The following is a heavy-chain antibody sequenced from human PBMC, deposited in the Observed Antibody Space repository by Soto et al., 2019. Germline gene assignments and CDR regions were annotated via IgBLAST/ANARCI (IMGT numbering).Heavy chain of an antibody. CDR3: ANRPPSSGWYCDY. CDR1: GYTFTSYD. Sequence: ASVKVSCKASGYTFTSYDINWVRQATGQGLEWMGWMNPNSGNTGYAQKFQGRVTMTRNTSISTAYMELSSLRSEDTAVYYCANRPPSSGWYCDYWGQGTLVTVSS. D-gene: IGHD6-19*01. CDR2: MNPNSGNT. V-gene: IGHV1-8*01. J-gene: IGHJ4*02.